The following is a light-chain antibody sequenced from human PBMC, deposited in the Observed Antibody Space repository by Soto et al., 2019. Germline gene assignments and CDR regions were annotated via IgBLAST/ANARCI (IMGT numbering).Light chain of an antibody. J-gene: IGKJ1*01. CDR2: KAS. Sequence: DIQMTQSPSTLSGSVGDRVTLTCRASQTISSWLAWYQQKPGKAPKLLIYKASTLKSGVPSRFSGSGSGTEFTLTISSLQPDDFATYYCQQYNSYSTFGQGTKVDI. CDR1: QTISSW. CDR3: QQYNSYST. V-gene: IGKV1-5*03.